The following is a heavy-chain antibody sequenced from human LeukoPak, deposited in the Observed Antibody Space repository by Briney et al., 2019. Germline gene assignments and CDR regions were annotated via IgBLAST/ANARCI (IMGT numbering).Heavy chain of an antibody. J-gene: IGHJ4*02. D-gene: IGHD3-3*01. Sequence: PSETLSLTCTVSGGSISSGGYYWSWIRQPRGKGLEWIGYIYHSGSTYYNPSLKSRVTISADRSKNQFSLKLSSVTAADTAVYYCARGALKGFLEWLGDDYWGQGTLVTVSS. V-gene: IGHV4-30-2*01. CDR2: IYHSGST. CDR1: GGSISSGGYY. CDR3: ARGALKGFLEWLGDDY.